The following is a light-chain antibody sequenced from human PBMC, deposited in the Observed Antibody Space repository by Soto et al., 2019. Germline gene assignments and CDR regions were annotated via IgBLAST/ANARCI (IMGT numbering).Light chain of an antibody. CDR1: QSVSTYY. V-gene: IGKV3-20*01. J-gene: IGKJ2*01. CDR2: ATS. Sequence: EIVLTQSPGTLSLSPGERASLTCRASQSVSTYYLAWYQQKSGQAPRLLIHATSSRASGIPDRFSGSGSGTDFTLTINRLEPEDVAVYYCQQYYSIPYTFGQGTKLEIK. CDR3: QQYYSIPYT.